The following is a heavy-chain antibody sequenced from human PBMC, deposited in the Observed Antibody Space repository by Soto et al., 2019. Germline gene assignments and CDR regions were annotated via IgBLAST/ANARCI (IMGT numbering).Heavy chain of an antibody. Sequence: PTETLSLTCTVSGGSVSSGSYYWSWIRQPPGKGLEWIGYIYHSGSTNYNPSLKSRVTISVDTSKNQFSLKLSSVTAADTAVYYCARENIMVRGVKQLNWFAPWGPGTLVTVSS. CDR1: GGSVSSGSYY. D-gene: IGHD3-10*01. V-gene: IGHV4-61*01. CDR3: ARENIMVRGVKQLNWFAP. CDR2: IYHSGST. J-gene: IGHJ5*02.